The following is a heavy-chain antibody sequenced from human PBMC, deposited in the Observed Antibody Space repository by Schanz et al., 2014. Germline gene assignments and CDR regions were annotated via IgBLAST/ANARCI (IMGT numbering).Heavy chain of an antibody. Sequence: VQLVESGGGVVQPGRSLRLSCPASGFNFSTYAMHWVRQAPGKGLQWVAVISRDASSRYYADSVKGRFTISRDNSKNTLYLQMDSLRPEDTAVYYCARGRARQLVHWFDPWGQGTLVTVSS. CDR3: ARGRARQLVHWFDP. V-gene: IGHV3-30*04. CDR1: GFNFSTYA. D-gene: IGHD6-13*01. J-gene: IGHJ5*02. CDR2: ISRDASSR.